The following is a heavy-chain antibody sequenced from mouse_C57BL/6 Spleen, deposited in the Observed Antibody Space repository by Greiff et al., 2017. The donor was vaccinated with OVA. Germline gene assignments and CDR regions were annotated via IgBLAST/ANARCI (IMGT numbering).Heavy chain of an antibody. V-gene: IGHV5-12*01. CDR1: GFTFSDYY. J-gene: IGHJ2*01. D-gene: IGHD1-2*01. Sequence: EVQLVESGGGLVQPGGSLKLSCAASGFTFSDYYMSWVRQTPEKRLEWVAYISNGGGSTYYPDTVKGRFTISRDNAKNTLYLQMSRLKSEDTAMYYCARGLTTAFDYWGQGTTLTVSS. CDR2: ISNGGGST. CDR3: ARGLTTAFDY.